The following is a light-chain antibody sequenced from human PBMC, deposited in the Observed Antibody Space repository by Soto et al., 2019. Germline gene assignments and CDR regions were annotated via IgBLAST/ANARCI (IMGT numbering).Light chain of an antibody. J-gene: IGKJ1*01. Sequence: DIQMTQFPSTLSASVGDRVTITCRASQSLNNWLAWYQQKPGNAPKLLIYKASNVESGVPSRFSGSGSGTEFTLTISSLQPDDLATYYCQPYNSYSCTFGQGTKVEIK. CDR1: QSLNNW. V-gene: IGKV1-5*03. CDR3: QPYNSYSCT. CDR2: KAS.